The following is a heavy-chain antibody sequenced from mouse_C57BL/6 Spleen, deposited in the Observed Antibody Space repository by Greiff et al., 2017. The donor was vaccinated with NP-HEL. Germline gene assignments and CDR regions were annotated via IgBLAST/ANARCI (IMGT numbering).Heavy chain of an antibody. J-gene: IGHJ1*03. D-gene: IGHD1-1*01. Sequence: VQLQQSGPELVKPGASVKISCKASGYAFSSSWMNWVKQRPGKGLEWIGRIYPGDGDTNYNGKFKGKATLTADKSSSTAYMQLSSLTSEDSAVYFCARWFITTGYFDVWGTGTTVTVSS. V-gene: IGHV1-82*01. CDR1: GYAFSSSW. CDR3: ARWFITTGYFDV. CDR2: IYPGDGDT.